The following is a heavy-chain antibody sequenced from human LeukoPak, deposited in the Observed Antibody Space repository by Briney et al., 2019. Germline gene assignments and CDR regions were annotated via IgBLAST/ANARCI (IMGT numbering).Heavy chain of an antibody. Sequence: SETLSLTCAVSGYSISSGYYWGWIRQPPGQGLEWIGSTYHSGSTYYNPSLKSRVTISVDTSKNQFSLKLSSVTAADTAVYYCARQDYYYYYMDVWGKGTTVTVSS. CDR3: ARQDYYYYYMDV. CDR2: TYHSGST. V-gene: IGHV4-38-2*01. J-gene: IGHJ6*03. CDR1: GYSISSGYY.